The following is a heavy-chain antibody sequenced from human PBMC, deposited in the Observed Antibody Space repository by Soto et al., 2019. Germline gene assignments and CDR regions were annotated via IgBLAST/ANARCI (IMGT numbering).Heavy chain of an antibody. CDR1: GFTFSSYA. CDR2: ISVSGGST. D-gene: IGHD5-18*01. J-gene: IGHJ4*02. CDR3: AKVDTARALDY. V-gene: IGHV3-23*01. Sequence: GGSLRLSCAASGFTFSSYAISWGRQAPGKGLEWVSAISVSGGSTYYADSVKGRFTISRDNSKNTLYLQMNSLRAEDTAVYYCAKVDTARALDYWGQGTLVTVSS.